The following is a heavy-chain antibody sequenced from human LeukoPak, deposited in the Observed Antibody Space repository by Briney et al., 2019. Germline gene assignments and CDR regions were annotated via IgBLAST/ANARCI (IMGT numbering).Heavy chain of an antibody. CDR3: ARSGYSYGYSIYYYYYMDV. Sequence: GGSLRLSCAASGFTFSSYAMSWVHQAPGKGLEWVSAISGSGGSTYYADSVKGRFTISRDNSKNTLYLQMNSLRAEDTAVYYCARSGYSYGYSIYYYYYMDVWGKGTTVTISS. CDR2: ISGSGGST. D-gene: IGHD5-18*01. J-gene: IGHJ6*03. V-gene: IGHV3-23*01. CDR1: GFTFSSYA.